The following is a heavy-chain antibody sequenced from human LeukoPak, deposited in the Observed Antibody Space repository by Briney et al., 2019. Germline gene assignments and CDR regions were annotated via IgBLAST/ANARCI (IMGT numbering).Heavy chain of an antibody. D-gene: IGHD2-2*02. J-gene: IGHJ6*03. Sequence: SETLSLTCTVSGGSVSSYYWSWIRQPPGKGLEWIGYIHHSGNTNYNPSLRSRVTISVDTSKNQFSLKLSSVTAADTAMYYCAGTYTYYYYFYMDVWGKGTTVTISS. CDR2: IHHSGNT. V-gene: IGHV4-59*02. CDR1: GGSVSSYY. CDR3: AGTYTYYYYFYMDV.